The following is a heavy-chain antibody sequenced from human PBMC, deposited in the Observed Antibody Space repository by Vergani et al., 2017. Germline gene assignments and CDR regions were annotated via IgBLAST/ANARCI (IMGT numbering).Heavy chain of an antibody. V-gene: IGHV3-9*01. Sequence: EVHLVESGGGLVQPGRSLRLSCAASGFPFDDYAMHWVRQAPGKGLEWVSGINWNSDGIAYADSVKGRFTISRDNAKSYLYLQMNSLRAEDTAVYYCVKDIAASGNYWYFDLWGRGTLVTVSS. CDR3: VKDIAASGNYWYFDL. CDR1: GFPFDDYA. CDR2: INWNSDGI. D-gene: IGHD6-13*01. J-gene: IGHJ2*01.